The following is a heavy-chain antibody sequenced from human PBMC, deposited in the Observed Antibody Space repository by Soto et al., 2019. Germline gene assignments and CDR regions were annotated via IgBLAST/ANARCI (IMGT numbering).Heavy chain of an antibody. CDR3: ARDIHSTSSL. V-gene: IGHV3-53*01. CDR1: GFIFSNSY. D-gene: IGHD6-6*01. J-gene: IGHJ4*02. Sequence: PGGSLRLSCAASGFIFSNSYMSWVRQTPGKGPEWVSVIYSGGNTYYADSVKGRFTISRDNSKNTLYLQMNSLRAEDTALYYCARDIHSTSSLWGQGALVTVSS. CDR2: IYSGGNT.